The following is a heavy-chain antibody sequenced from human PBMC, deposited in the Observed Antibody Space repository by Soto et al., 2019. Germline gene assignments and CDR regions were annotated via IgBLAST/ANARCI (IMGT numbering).Heavy chain of an antibody. CDR1: GFTFSSYG. CDR3: AKEDFWSGYTLDV. Sequence: GGSLRLSCAASGFTFSSYGMHWVRQAPGKGLEWVAVISYDGSNKYYADSVKGRFTISRDNSKNTLYLQMNSLRAEDTAVYYCAKEDFWSGYTLDVWGQGTTVTVSS. D-gene: IGHD3-3*01. CDR2: ISYDGSNK. J-gene: IGHJ6*02. V-gene: IGHV3-30*18.